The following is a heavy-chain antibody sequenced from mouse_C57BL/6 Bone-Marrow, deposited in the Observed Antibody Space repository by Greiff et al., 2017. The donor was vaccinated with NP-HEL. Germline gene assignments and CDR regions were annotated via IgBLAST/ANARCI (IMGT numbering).Heavy chain of an antibody. J-gene: IGHJ3*01. V-gene: IGHV5-12*01. CDR2: ISNGGGST. CDR1: GFTFSDYY. Sequence: EVKLMESGGGLVQPGGSLKLSCAASGFTFSDYYMYWVRQTPEKRLEWVAYISNGGGSTYYPDTVKGRFTISRDNAKHTLYLQMSRLKSEDTAMYYCARPPDGSSSPWFAYWGQGTLVTVSA. D-gene: IGHD1-1*01. CDR3: ARPPDGSSSPWFAY.